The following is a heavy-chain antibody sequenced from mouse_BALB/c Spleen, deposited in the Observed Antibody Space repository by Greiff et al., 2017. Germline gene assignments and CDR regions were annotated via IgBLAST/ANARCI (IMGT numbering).Heavy chain of an antibody. V-gene: IGHV14-3*02. Sequence: VHVMQSGAELVKPGASVKLSCTASGFNINDTYMPWVQQRPEQGLEWIGRIDTADGNTKYDPKFQGKTTITADTPYNTAYLQLSSLTSEDTAVYYCAIRTTGYWGQGTTLTVSS. CDR2: IDTADGNT. CDR1: GFNINDTY. D-gene: IGHD1-1*01. J-gene: IGHJ2*01. CDR3: AIRTTGY.